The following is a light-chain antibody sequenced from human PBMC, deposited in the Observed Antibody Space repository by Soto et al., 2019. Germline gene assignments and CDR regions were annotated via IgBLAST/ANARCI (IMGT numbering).Light chain of an antibody. J-gene: IGLJ3*02. CDR1: SSDVGGYNY. V-gene: IGLV2-14*01. CDR3: SSYTSSSTSWV. CDR2: DVS. Sequence: QSALTQPASVSGSPGQSITISCTGTSSDVGGYNYVSWYQQHPGKASKLMIYDVSNRPSGVSNRFSGSKSGNTASLTISGLQAEDEADYYCSSYTSSSTSWVFCGGTKLTVL.